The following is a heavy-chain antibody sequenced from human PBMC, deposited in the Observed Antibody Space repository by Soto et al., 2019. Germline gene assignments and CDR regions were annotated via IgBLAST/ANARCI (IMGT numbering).Heavy chain of an antibody. CDR1: GFTFSSDW. CDR2: IDSAGRTT. D-gene: IGHD3-16*01. V-gene: IGHV3-74*01. Sequence: PGGSLRLSCAASGFTFSSDWMHWFRQAPGKGLVWVSRIDSAGRTTTYADSVKGRFTISRDNAKNTLYLQMNGLRAEDTALYYCARGFTGGNFDYFDFGGQGTQVTVPP. CDR3: ARGFTGGNFDYFDF. J-gene: IGHJ4*02.